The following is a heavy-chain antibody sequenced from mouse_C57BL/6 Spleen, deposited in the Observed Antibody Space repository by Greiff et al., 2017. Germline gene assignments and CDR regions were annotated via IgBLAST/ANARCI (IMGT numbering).Heavy chain of an antibody. CDR3: AIDDSSGSAWFAY. CDR1: GFTFSSYA. CDR2: ISDGGSYT. Sequence: EVQGVESGGGLVKPGGSLKLSCAASGFTFSSYAMSWVRQTPEKRLEWVATISDGGSYTYYPDNVKGRFPISRDNAKNNLYLQMSHLKSEDTAMYYCAIDDSSGSAWFAYWGQGTLVTVSA. D-gene: IGHD3-2*02. J-gene: IGHJ3*01. V-gene: IGHV5-4*01.